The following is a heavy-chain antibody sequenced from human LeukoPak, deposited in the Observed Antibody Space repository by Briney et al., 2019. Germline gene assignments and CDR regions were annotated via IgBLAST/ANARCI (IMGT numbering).Heavy chain of an antibody. Sequence: SETLSLTCTVSSGSMTGNHWNWIRQPPGKGLEWIGYASYSGSTEYNPSLKSRVSIAVDTSKNQFSLKLGSVTAADTAVYYCARYGSGIPFWGQGTLVTVSS. CDR3: ARYGSGIPF. V-gene: IGHV4-59*08. CDR1: SGSMTGNH. CDR2: ASYSGST. J-gene: IGHJ4*02. D-gene: IGHD3-10*01.